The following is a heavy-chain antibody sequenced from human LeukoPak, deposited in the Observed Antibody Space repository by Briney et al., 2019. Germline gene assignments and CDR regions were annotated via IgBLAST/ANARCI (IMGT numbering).Heavy chain of an antibody. CDR3: AKGVYYYDSSGYYYFDY. D-gene: IGHD3-22*01. J-gene: IGHJ4*02. CDR2: ISGSGGST. CDR1: GFTFSSYA. Sequence: GGSLRLSCAASGFTFSSYAMSWVRQAPGKGLEWISAISGSGGSTYYADSVKGRFTISRDNSKNTLYLQMNSLRAEDTAVYYCAKGVYYYDSSGYYYFDYWGQGTLVTVSS. V-gene: IGHV3-23*01.